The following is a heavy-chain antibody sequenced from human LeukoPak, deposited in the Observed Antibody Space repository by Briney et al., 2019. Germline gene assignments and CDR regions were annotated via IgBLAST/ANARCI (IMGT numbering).Heavy chain of an antibody. CDR1: GFTFSSYE. D-gene: IGHD3-10*01. J-gene: IGHJ4*02. CDR3: AIYGSGSYYQTPFDY. V-gene: IGHV3-48*03. Sequence: GGSLRLSCAASGFTFSSYEMNWVRQAPGKGLEWVSYISSSGSTIYYADSMKGRFTISRDNAKNSLYLQMNSLRAEDTGVYYCAIYGSGSYYQTPFDYWGQGTLVTVSS. CDR2: ISSSGSTI.